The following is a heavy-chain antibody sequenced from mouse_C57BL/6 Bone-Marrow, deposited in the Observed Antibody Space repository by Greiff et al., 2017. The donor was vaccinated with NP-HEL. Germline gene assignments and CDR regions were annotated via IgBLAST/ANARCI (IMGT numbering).Heavy chain of an antibody. V-gene: IGHV1-50*01. CDR2: IDPSDSYT. CDR3: ARGPLTFAWFAY. Sequence: VQLQQPGAELVKPGASVKLSCKASGYTFTSYWMQWVKQRPGQGLEWIGEIDPSDSYTNYNQKFKGKATLTVDTSSSTAYMQLSSLTSEDSAVYYCARGPLTFAWFAYWGQGTLVTVSA. CDR1: GYTFTSYW. J-gene: IGHJ3*01. D-gene: IGHD1-3*01.